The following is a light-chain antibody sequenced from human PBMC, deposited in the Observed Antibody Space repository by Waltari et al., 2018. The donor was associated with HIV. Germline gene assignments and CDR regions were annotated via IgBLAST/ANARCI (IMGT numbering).Light chain of an antibody. CDR3: QQSYSTPRT. CDR2: AAS. CDR1: QSIRSY. Sequence: DIQMTQSPSSLSASVGDRVTITCRASQSIRSYLNWYQQKPGKAPKLLIYAASSLQSGVPSRFSGSGSGTDFTLTISSLQPEDFATYYCQQSYSTPRTFDQGTKVEIK. V-gene: IGKV1-39*01. J-gene: IGKJ1*01.